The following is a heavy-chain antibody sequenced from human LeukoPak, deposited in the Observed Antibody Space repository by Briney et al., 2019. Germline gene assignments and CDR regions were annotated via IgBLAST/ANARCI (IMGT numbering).Heavy chain of an antibody. D-gene: IGHD3-22*01. J-gene: IGHJ4*02. CDR2: IYYSGST. V-gene: IGHV4-61*01. CDR3: ARVATYYYDSSGYLDY. Sequence: SETLSLTCTVSGFSISSDYYWGWIRQPPGKGLEWIGYIYYSGSTNYNPSLKSRVTISVDTSKNQFSLKLSSVTAADTAVYYCARVATYYYDSSGYLDYWGQGTLVTVSS. CDR1: GFSISSDYY.